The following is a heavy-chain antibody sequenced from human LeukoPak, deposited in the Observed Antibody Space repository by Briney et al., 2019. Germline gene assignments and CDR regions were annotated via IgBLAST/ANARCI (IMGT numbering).Heavy chain of an antibody. D-gene: IGHD2-2*01. CDR2: ISSISSYI. CDR1: GFTFSSYS. J-gene: IGHJ4*02. Sequence: GGSLRLSCAASGFTFSSYSMNWVRQAPGKGLEWVSSISSISSYIYYADSVKGRFTISRDDAKNSLYLQMNSLRAEDTAVYYCARGILVVPAAIDLPYYFDYWGQGTLVTISS. V-gene: IGHV3-21*01. CDR3: ARGILVVPAAIDLPYYFDY.